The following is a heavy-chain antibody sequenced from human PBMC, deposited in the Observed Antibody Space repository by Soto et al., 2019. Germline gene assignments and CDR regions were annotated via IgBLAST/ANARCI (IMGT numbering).Heavy chain of an antibody. V-gene: IGHV5-51*01. CDR3: ASQDGFGLYHFDY. D-gene: IGHD3-10*01. CDR1: GYSFAVYW. CDR2: IYPGDSDT. Sequence: GESLEISCKGFGYSFAVYWIAWVRQMPGKGLEWMGIIYPGDSDTKYSPSFEGQVTISADKSISTAYLQWSSLEASDTAMYYCASQDGFGLYHFDYWGQGALGTAS. J-gene: IGHJ4*02.